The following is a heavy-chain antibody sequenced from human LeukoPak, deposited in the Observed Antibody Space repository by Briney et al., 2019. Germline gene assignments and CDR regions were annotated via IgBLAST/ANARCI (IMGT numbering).Heavy chain of an antibody. J-gene: IGHJ3*02. CDR1: GGTFSSYA. Sequence: ASVKVSCKASGGTFSSYAISWVRQAPGQGLEWMGGIIPIFGTANYAQKFQGRVTITTDESTSTAYMELSSLRSEDTAVYYCARGPPRRGYNYGGDAFDIWGQGTMVTVSS. V-gene: IGHV1-69*05. CDR2: IIPIFGTA. D-gene: IGHD5-18*01. CDR3: ARGPPRRGYNYGGDAFDI.